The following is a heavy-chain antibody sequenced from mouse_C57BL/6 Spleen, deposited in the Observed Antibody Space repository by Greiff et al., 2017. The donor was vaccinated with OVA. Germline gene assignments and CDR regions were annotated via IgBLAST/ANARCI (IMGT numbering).Heavy chain of an antibody. D-gene: IGHD1-1*01. CDR3: ASSNYYGSSYVDY. CDR2: IYPSDSET. V-gene: IGHV1-61*01. Sequence: VQLQQPGAELVRPGSSVKLSCKASGYTFTSYWMDWVKQRPGQGLEWIGNIYPSDSETHYNQKFKDKATLTVDKSSSTAYMQLSSLTSEDSAVYSCASSNYYGSSYVDYWGQGTTLTVSS. J-gene: IGHJ2*01. CDR1: GYTFTSYW.